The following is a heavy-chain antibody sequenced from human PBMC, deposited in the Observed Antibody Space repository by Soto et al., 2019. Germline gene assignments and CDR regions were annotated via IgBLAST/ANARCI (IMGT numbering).Heavy chain of an antibody. CDR3: ARDGYYYDSSGYQRVYYFDY. J-gene: IGHJ4*02. CDR2: IYYSGST. Sequence: PSETLSLTCIVSGGSISSYYWSWIRQPPGKGLEWIGYIYYSGSTNYNPSLKSRVTISVDTSKNQFSLKLSSVTAADTAVYYCARDGYYYDSSGYQRVYYFDYWGQGTLVTAPQ. V-gene: IGHV4-59*01. D-gene: IGHD3-22*01. CDR1: GGSISSYY.